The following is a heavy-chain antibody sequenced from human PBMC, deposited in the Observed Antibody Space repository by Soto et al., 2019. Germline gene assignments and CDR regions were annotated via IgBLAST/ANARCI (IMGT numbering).Heavy chain of an antibody. D-gene: IGHD2-15*01. J-gene: IGHJ6*02. CDR1: GYTFTSYD. CDR3: ARWAATGGTNYCYYGMDV. CDR2: MNPNSGNT. V-gene: IGHV1-8*01. Sequence: QVQLVQSGAEVKKPGASVKVSCKASGYTFTSYDINWVRQATGQGLEWMGWMNPNSGNTGYAQKFQGRVTMTRNTXIXTXXMELSSLRSEDTAVYYCARWAATGGTNYCYYGMDVWGQGTTVTVSS.